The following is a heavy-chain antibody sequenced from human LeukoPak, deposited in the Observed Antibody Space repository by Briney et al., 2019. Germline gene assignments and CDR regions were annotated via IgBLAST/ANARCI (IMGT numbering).Heavy chain of an antibody. Sequence: SETLSLTCTVSGGSISSGSYYWSWIRQPAGKGLEWIGRIYTSGSTNYNPSLKSRVTISVDTSKNQFSLKLSSVTAADTAVYYCARWPTLGGLWFADGDAFDIWGQGTMVTVSS. CDR3: ARWPTLGGLWFADGDAFDI. CDR1: GGSISSGSYY. V-gene: IGHV4-61*02. D-gene: IGHD3-10*01. CDR2: IYTSGST. J-gene: IGHJ3*02.